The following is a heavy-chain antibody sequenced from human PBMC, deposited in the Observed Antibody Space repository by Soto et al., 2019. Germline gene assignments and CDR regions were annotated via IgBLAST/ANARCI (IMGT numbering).Heavy chain of an antibody. V-gene: IGHV1-69*12. CDR1: GGTFSSYA. CDR2: IIPIFGKA. Sequence: QVQLVQSGAEVKKPGSSVKVSCKASGGTFSSYAISWVRQAPGQGLEWMGGIIPIFGKANYAQKFQGRVTITADDPTSTAYIELSSLRSEDTAGYYCARHVPPAGYYYGLDVWGQGTTGTVSS. J-gene: IGHJ6*02. CDR3: ARHVPPAGYYYGLDV. D-gene: IGHD2-2*01.